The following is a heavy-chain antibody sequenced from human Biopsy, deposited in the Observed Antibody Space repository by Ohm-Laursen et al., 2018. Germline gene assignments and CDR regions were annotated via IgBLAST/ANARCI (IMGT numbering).Heavy chain of an antibody. J-gene: IGHJ4*02. CDR1: GFTFSDYY. CDR3: ARGPSGVATIG. Sequence: SLRLSCAASGFTFSDYYMSWIRQAPGKGLKWVSYISSRTNTIYYADSVKGRFTISRDNAKNSLYLQMNRLRAEDPAVYYCARGPSGVATIGRGQGTLVTVSS. V-gene: IGHV3-11*04. D-gene: IGHD5-24*01. CDR2: ISSRTNTI.